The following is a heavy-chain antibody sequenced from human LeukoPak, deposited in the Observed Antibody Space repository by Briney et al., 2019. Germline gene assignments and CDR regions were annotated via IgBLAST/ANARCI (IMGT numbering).Heavy chain of an antibody. J-gene: IGHJ5*02. CDR1: GYTFTSYG. CDR3: ARDTPRYCSSTSCSLYNWFDP. V-gene: IGHV1-18*04. D-gene: IGHD2-2*01. Sequence: GASVKVSCKASGYTFTSYGISWVRQAPGQGLEWMGWISAYNGNTNYAQKLQGRVTMTTDTSTSTAYMELRSLRSDDTAVYYCARDTPRYCSSTSCSLYNWFDPWGQGTLVTVSS. CDR2: ISAYNGNT.